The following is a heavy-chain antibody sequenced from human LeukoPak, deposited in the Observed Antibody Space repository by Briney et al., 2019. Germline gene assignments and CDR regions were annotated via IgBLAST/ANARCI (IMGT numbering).Heavy chain of an antibody. V-gene: IGHV1-69*05. J-gene: IGHJ3*02. CDR2: IIPIFGTA. D-gene: IGHD1-26*01. Sequence: GASVKVSCKASGGTFSSYAISWVRQAPGQGLEWMGGIIPIFGTANYAQKFQGRVTITTDESTSTAYMELSSLRSEDTAVYYCARDGGSPDDAFDIWGQGTMVTVSS. CDR1: GGTFSSYA. CDR3: ARDGGSPDDAFDI.